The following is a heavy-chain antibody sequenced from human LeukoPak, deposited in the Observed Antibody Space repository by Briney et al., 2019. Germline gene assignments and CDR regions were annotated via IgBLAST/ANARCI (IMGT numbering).Heavy chain of an antibody. Sequence: ASVKVSCKASGYTFTSYYMHWVRQAPGQGLEWMGIINPSGGSTSYAQKFQGRVTMTRDMSTSTVYMELSSLRSEDTAVYYCATAFCSGGSCYVYAFDIWGQGTMVTVSS. V-gene: IGHV1-46*01. J-gene: IGHJ3*02. D-gene: IGHD2-15*01. CDR3: ATAFCSGGSCYVYAFDI. CDR1: GYTFTSYY. CDR2: INPSGGST.